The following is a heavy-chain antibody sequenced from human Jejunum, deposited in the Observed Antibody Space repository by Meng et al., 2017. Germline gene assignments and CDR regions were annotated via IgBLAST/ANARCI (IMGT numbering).Heavy chain of an antibody. CDR1: GGAITSTKW. J-gene: IGHJ4*02. D-gene: IGHD2-21*01. CDR2: VFHSGTP. Sequence: QGPGLELGKPLGTLAASCAVSGGAITSTKWWSWVRQTPGKRLEWIGEVFHSGTPNYNPSLMSRLTMSVDKSKNQFSLNLTSVTAADTAVYYCASRPVGIRTYYFDCWGQGTLVTVSS. CDR3: ASRPVGIRTYYFDC. V-gene: IGHV4-4*02.